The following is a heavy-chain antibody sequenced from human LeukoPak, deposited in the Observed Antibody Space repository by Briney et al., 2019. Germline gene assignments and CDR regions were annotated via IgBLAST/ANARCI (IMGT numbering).Heavy chain of an antibody. CDR1: GGSISSGDYY. Sequence: SQTLSLTCTVSGGSISSGDYYWSWIRQPPGKGLKWIGYIYYSGSTYYNPSLKSRVTISVDTSKNQFSLKLSSVTAADTAVYYCARDIGKWAMSRGAFDIWGQGTMVTVSS. CDR3: ARDIGKWAMSRGAFDI. D-gene: IGHD1-26*01. CDR2: IYYSGST. J-gene: IGHJ3*02. V-gene: IGHV4-30-4*01.